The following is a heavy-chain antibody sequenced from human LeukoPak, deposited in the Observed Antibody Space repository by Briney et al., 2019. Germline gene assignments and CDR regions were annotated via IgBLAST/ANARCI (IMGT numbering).Heavy chain of an antibody. Sequence: PGGSLRLSCEASGFAFSDYYMTWIRQAPGKGLEWVSAISGSGGSTYYADSVKGRFTISRDNSKNTLYLQMNSLRAEDTAVYYCGVSGSYYIEYFQHWGQGTLVTVSS. V-gene: IGHV3-23*01. CDR1: GFAFSDYY. J-gene: IGHJ1*01. CDR2: ISGSGGST. CDR3: GVSGSYYIEYFQH. D-gene: IGHD3-10*01.